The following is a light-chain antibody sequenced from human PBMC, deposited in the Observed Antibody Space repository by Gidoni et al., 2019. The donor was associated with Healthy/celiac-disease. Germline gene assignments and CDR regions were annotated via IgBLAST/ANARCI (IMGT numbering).Light chain of an antibody. CDR2: DAS. Sequence: DIQMTQSPSSLSASVGDRVTITCQASQDISNYLNWYQQKPGKAPKLLIYDASNLETGVPSRFSGSGSGTDFTFTSSSLQPEDIATYYCQQYDNLPYTFGQXTKLEIK. CDR1: QDISNY. V-gene: IGKV1-33*01. J-gene: IGKJ2*01. CDR3: QQYDNLPYT.